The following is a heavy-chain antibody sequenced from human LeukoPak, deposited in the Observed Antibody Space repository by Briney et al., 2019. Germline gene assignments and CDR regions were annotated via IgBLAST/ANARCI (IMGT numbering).Heavy chain of an antibody. CDR1: GLRFDTYA. CDR3: ARGIFGSGSYPDF. CDR2: IWHDGSHK. J-gene: IGHJ4*02. V-gene: IGHV3-33*01. Sequence: GGSLRLSCAASGLRFDTYAMHWVRQAPGQGLEWVALIWHDGSHKFYSNSVRGQFTISRDNTKNTVYLQMNNLRPDDTAVYYCARGIFGSGSYPDFWGQGTLVTVSS. D-gene: IGHD3-10*01.